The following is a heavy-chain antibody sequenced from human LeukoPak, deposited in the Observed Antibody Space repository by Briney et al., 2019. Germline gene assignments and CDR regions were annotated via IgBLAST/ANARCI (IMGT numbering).Heavy chain of an antibody. D-gene: IGHD4-17*01. CDR1: GXTXSSYG. V-gene: IGHV3-33*01. CDR3: ARDRSTTHFDY. J-gene: IGHJ4*02. Sequence: SLRLXXAASGXTXSSYGMHWVRQAPGKGLEWVAVIWYDGSNKYYADSVKGRFTISRDNSKNTLYLQMNSLRAEDTAVYYCARDRSTTHFDYWGQGTLVTVSS. CDR2: IWYDGSNK.